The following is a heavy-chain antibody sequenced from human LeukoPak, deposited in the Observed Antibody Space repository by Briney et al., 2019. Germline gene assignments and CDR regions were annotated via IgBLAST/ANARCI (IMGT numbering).Heavy chain of an antibody. V-gene: IGHV3-74*01. J-gene: IGHJ3*02. CDR1: GFTFSGYW. D-gene: IGHD5-18*01. CDR3: VRDGYSYGFMLAFDI. Sequence: GGSLRLSCAASGFTFSGYWMHWVRQAPGKGLVWVSRINSDGSSTSYADSVKGRFTISRDSAKNTLYLQMNSLRAEDTAVYYCVRDGYSYGFMLAFDIWGLGTRVTVSS. CDR2: INSDGSST.